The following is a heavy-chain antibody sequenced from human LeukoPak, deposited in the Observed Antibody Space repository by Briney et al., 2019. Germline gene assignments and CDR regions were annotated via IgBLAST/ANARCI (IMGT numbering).Heavy chain of an antibody. Sequence: PSETLSLTCTVSGGSISTSRYYWGCIRQPPGKELEWNGRIYDSGSTYYTPSLKGRVTISVDTSKNQFSLKLSSVTAADTAVYYCARHGYNYNWFDPWGQGTLVTVSS. D-gene: IGHD5-24*01. CDR3: ARHGYNYNWFDP. J-gene: IGHJ5*02. CDR1: GGSISTSRYY. CDR2: IYDSGST. V-gene: IGHV4-39*01.